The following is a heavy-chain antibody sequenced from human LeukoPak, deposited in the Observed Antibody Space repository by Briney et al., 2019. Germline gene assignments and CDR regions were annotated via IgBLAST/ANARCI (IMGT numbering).Heavy chain of an antibody. Sequence: PSETLSLTCTVFGDSISYYYWSWIRQPPGKGLEWIGNIYYSGSTNYNPSLESRVTISVDTSKNQFSLNLRSVSAADTAVYYCARGRSGSYYNGIAFDYWGQGTPVTVFS. CDR1: GDSISYYY. CDR2: IYYSGST. D-gene: IGHD3-10*01. V-gene: IGHV4-59*01. CDR3: ARGRSGSYYNGIAFDY. J-gene: IGHJ4*02.